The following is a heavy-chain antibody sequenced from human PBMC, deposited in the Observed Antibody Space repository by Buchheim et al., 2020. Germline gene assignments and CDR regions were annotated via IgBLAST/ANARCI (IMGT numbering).Heavy chain of an antibody. CDR2: ISSSGTTI. Sequence: QVKLVESGGDLVKTGGSLRLSCAASGFTFSDYYMSWIRQAPGKGLEGVSHISSSGTTIYYAESVKGRFTISRGKAKKSTQLQMNSLRGEDTAVYHCARDRLRSRGMDVWGQGTT. D-gene: IGHD3-16*01. CDR3: ARDRLRSRGMDV. CDR1: GFTFSDYY. J-gene: IGHJ6*02. V-gene: IGHV3-11*01.